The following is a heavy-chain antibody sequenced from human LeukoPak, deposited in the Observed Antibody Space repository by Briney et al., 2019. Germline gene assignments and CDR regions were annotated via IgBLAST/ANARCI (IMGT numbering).Heavy chain of an antibody. D-gene: IGHD6-13*01. CDR1: GFTFDDYA. Sequence: PGRSLRLSCAASGFTFDDYAMHWIRQAPGKGLEWVSGISWNSGSIGYADSVKGRFTISRDNAKNSLYLQMNSRRAEDTALYYCAKDVAAAGGRSDYWGQGTLVTVSS. CDR3: AKDVAAAGGRSDY. CDR2: ISWNSGSI. V-gene: IGHV3-9*01. J-gene: IGHJ4*02.